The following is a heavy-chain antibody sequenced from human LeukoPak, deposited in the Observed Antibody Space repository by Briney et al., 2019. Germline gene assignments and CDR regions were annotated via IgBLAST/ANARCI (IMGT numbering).Heavy chain of an antibody. V-gene: IGHV4-39*01. CDR3: AMDTHAIKRFDS. J-gene: IGHJ4*02. Sequence: ASETLSLTCTVSGDSISTTTYYWGWVRQPPGKGLEWIGTIHSGGSTYYDLSLKGRLTISVDTSKNQFSLELNSVTAADTAVYYCAMDTHAIKRFDSWSPGTLVTVSS. CDR1: GDSISTTTYY. D-gene: IGHD5-18*01. CDR2: IHSGGST.